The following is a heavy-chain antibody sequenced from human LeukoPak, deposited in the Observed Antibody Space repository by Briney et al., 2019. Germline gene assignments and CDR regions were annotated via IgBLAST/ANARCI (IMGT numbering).Heavy chain of an antibody. J-gene: IGHJ4*02. D-gene: IGHD2-15*01. Sequence: ASVKVSCKASGYTFTGYDINWVRQATGQGLEWMGWMNPNSGNTGYAQKFQGRVTMTRNTSISTAYMELSSLRSEDTAVYYCTVLGYCSGGSCYSVDYWGQGTLVTVSS. CDR2: MNPNSGNT. CDR3: TVLGYCSGGSCYSVDY. CDR1: GYTFTGYD. V-gene: IGHV1-8*01.